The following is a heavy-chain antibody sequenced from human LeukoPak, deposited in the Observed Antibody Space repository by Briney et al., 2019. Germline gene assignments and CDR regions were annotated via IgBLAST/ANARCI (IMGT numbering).Heavy chain of an antibody. J-gene: IGHJ4*02. D-gene: IGHD5-24*01. Sequence: SETLSLTCTVSGGSISSYYWSWIRQPPGKGLEWIGYIYYSGSTNYSPSLKSRVTVSVDTSKNQFSLRLSSVTAADTAVYYCAGYKRIPLDYRGQGTLVTVSS. CDR1: GGSISSYY. CDR2: IYYSGST. V-gene: IGHV4-59*01. CDR3: AGYKRIPLDY.